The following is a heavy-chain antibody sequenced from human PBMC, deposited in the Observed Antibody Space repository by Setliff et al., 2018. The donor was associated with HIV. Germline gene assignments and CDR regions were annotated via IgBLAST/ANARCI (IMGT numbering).Heavy chain of an antibody. Sequence: GGSLRLSCAASGFNFDDYGLSWVRQGQGKGLEWVSSISSSSSYIYYADSVKGRFTISRDNAKKSLYLQMNSLRAEDTAVYYCAPRFDPWGQGTLVTVSS. CDR1: GFNFDDYG. V-gene: IGHV3-21*01. J-gene: IGHJ5*02. CDR2: ISSSSSYI. CDR3: APRFDP.